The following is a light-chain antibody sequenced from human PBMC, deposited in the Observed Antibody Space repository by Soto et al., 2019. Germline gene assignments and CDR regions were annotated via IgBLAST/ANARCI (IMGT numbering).Light chain of an antibody. V-gene: IGKV3-20*01. J-gene: IGKJ4*01. Sequence: EIGMAQSPGTLSLSPGERATLSCRASQSGSSIYLAWYQQKPGQAPRLLIYGASSRATGIPDRFSGSGSGTDFTLTISRLEPEDFAVYYCQYYGSSVTFAGGTKVAIK. CDR3: QYYGSSVT. CDR2: GAS. CDR1: QSGSSIY.